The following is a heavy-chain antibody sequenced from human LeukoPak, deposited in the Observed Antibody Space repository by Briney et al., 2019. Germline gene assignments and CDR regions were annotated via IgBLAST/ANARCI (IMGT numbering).Heavy chain of an antibody. CDR1: GFTFRNYN. CDR3: ARQRGYCSSGVCRGWFDP. CDR2: ISESSSFI. J-gene: IGHJ5*02. Sequence: PGGSLRLSCAASGFTFRNYNMTWVRQAPGKGLEWVSSISESSSFIQYADSLKGRFAISRDNAKNSLYLQMNSLRAEDTAVYYCARQRGYCSSGVCRGWFDPWGQGTLVTVSS. V-gene: IGHV3-21*01. D-gene: IGHD2-8*01.